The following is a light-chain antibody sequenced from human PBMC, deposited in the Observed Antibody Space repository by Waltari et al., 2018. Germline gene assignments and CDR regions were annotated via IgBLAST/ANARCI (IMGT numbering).Light chain of an antibody. V-gene: IGLV3-10*01. CDR1: ALSKKS. CDR2: EDI. J-gene: IGLJ3*02. CDR3: YSTDFSGHDRV. Sequence: SYELTQPPSVSVSPGQTARITGSGDALSKKSAYWYQQKSGQAPVLVIYEDIKRPTGIPDRFSGSSSGTTATLTISGAHVDDEADYYCYSTDFSGHDRVFGGGTKLTIL.